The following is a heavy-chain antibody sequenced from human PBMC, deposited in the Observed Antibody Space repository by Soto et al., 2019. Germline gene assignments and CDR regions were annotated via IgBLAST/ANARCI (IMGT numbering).Heavy chain of an antibody. V-gene: IGHV1-2*04. J-gene: IGHJ4*02. Sequence: ASVKVSCKASGYTFTGYYMHWVRQAPGQGLEWMGWINPNSGGTNYAQKFQGWVTMTRDTSISTAYMELSRLRSDDTAVYYCARAQGGDYRDSYYFDYWGQGTLVTVSS. CDR2: INPNSGGT. D-gene: IGHD4-4*01. CDR3: ARAQGGDYRDSYYFDY. CDR1: GYTFTGYY.